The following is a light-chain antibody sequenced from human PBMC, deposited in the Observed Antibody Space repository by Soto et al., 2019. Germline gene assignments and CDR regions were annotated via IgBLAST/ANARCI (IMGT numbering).Light chain of an antibody. V-gene: IGLV2-8*01. CDR3: TSYAGGNNV. CDR1: SSDVGGYNY. J-gene: IGLJ1*01. Sequence: QSALTQPPSASDSPGQSVSISCTGTSSDVGGYNYVSWYQQHPGKVPKLIIYEVNKRPSGVPDRFSGSKSGNTASLTVTGLQAEDEADYYCTSYAGGNNVFGTGTKLTVL. CDR2: EVN.